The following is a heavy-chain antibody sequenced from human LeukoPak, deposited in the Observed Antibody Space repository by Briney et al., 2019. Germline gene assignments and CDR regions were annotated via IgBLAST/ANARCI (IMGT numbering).Heavy chain of an antibody. Sequence: GGSLRLSCAASGFTFSSYDIHWVRQATGKGLEWVSGIGTAGEIYYPGSVKGRFTISRENAKNSLYLQMNSLRAEDTAVYYCAREEGITGTPHYYYYMDVWGKGTTVTVSS. CDR3: AREEGITGTPHYYYYMDV. CDR2: IGTAGEI. CDR1: GFTFSSYD. V-gene: IGHV3-13*01. J-gene: IGHJ6*03. D-gene: IGHD1-20*01.